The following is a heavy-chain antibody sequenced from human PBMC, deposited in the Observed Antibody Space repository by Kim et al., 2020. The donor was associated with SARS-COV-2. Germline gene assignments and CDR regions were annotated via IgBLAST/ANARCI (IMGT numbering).Heavy chain of an antibody. CDR1: GFTFRDSA. CDR3: GRVPGTGFAFCDA. Sequence: GGSLRLSCAASGFTFRDSAMHWVRQASGKGLEWVGRIRSKANGFATAYAVSVRGRITSARDDSNKTAYQQINSMKTEDAVDYYWGRVPGTGFAFCDA. D-gene: IGHD1-1*01. V-gene: IGHV3-73*01. J-gene: IGHJ3*01. CDR2: IRSKANGFAT.